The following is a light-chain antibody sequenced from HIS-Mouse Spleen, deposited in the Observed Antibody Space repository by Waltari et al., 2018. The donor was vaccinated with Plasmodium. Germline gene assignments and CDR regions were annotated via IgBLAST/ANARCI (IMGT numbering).Light chain of an antibody. CDR2: EDS. V-gene: IGLV3-10*01. J-gene: IGLJ3*02. Sequence: SYELTQPPSVSVSPGQTARITCSGDPLPNKYAHWSQQKSGQAPVLVIYEDSKRPSGIPERFSGSSSGTMATLTISGAQVEDEADYYCYSTDSSGNHRVFGGGTKLTVL. CDR1: PLPNKY. CDR3: YSTDSSGNHRV.